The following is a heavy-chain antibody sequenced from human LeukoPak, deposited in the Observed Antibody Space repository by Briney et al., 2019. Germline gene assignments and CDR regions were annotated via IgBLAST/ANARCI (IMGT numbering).Heavy chain of an antibody. CDR3: GRDFGLTGTKRSFDI. CDR1: GFTFSDYY. Sequence: GGSLRLSCAASGFTFSDYYMGWIRQAPGKGLEWVSYISGSGSIIYYADSVKGRFTISRDNAKNSLYLQMNGLRAEDTAVYYCGRDFGLTGTKRSFDIWGQGTMVTVSS. V-gene: IGHV3-11*01. J-gene: IGHJ3*02. CDR2: ISGSGSII. D-gene: IGHD1-7*01.